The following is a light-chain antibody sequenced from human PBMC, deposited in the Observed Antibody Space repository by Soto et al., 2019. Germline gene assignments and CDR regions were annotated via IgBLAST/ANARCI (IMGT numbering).Light chain of an antibody. CDR1: SSDVGGYNY. V-gene: IGLV2-8*01. CDR2: EVS. Sequence: QSVLTQLPSACGSPRQSVTLSCTGTSSDVGGYNYGSWYQHHPGKAPQLMIYEVSERPSGVPDRFSGSKSGNTASLTVSGLQGEDEGDYYCSSYAGSNNLGFGGGTKRTVL. CDR3: SSYAGSNNLG. J-gene: IGLJ2*01.